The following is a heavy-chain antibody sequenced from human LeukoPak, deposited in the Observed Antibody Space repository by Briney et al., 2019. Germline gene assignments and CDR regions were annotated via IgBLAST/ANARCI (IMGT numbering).Heavy chain of an antibody. CDR1: GDSMSGYY. V-gene: IGHV4-59*01. D-gene: IGHD5-24*01. J-gene: IGHJ5*02. CDR2: IYSSGYP. Sequence: SETLSLTCAVSGDSMSGYYWAWIRQPPGKGLEWIGYIYSSGYPYYSPSLKSRVFISIDTSKTQSSLRLPSVTAADTAVYYCARARRDGPLGVFDPWGQGTLVIVSS. CDR3: ARARRDGPLGVFDP.